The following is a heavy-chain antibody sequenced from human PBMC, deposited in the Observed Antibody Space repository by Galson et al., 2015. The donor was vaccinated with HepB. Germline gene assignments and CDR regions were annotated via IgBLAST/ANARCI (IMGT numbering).Heavy chain of an antibody. CDR2: ISGSGGST. CDR3: AKAPVVRGEKGYYFDY. V-gene: IGHV3-23*01. Sequence: SLRLSCAASGFTFSSYAMSWVRQAPGKGLEWVSAISGSGGSTYYADSVKGRFTISRDNSKNTLYLQMNSLRAEDTAVYYCAKAPVVRGEKGYYFDYWGQGTLVTVSS. J-gene: IGHJ4*02. D-gene: IGHD3-10*01. CDR1: GFTFSSYA.